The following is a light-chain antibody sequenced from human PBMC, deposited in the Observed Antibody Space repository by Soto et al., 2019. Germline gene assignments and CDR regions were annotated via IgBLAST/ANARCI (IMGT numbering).Light chain of an antibody. CDR3: QTWGTDIQEV. CDR1: SGHSSYA. CDR2: VNIDGSH. Sequence: QPVLTQSPSASASLGASVNLTCTLSSGHSSYAIAWHQQQPEKGPRYLMIVNIDGSHNKGDGIPDRFSGSSSGAERYLTISSLQSEDEADYYCQTWGTDIQEVFGGGTQLTVL. V-gene: IGLV4-69*01. J-gene: IGLJ2*01.